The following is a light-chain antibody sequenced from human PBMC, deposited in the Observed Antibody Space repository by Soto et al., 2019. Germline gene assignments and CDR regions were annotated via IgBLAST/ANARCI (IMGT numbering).Light chain of an antibody. Sequence: DIQMTQSPSTLSASVGDRVTITCRASQSIRSWLAWFQQKQGKAPKLLIHDASSLESGVPSRFSGSGSGTEFTLTISSLQPDDFATYYCQQYYTYRYTFGQGTKLEIK. J-gene: IGKJ2*01. V-gene: IGKV1-5*01. CDR2: DAS. CDR1: QSIRSW. CDR3: QQYYTYRYT.